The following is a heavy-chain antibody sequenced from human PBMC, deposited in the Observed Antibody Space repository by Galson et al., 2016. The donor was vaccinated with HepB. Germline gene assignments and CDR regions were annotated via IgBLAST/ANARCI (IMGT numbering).Heavy chain of an antibody. J-gene: IGHJ4*02. V-gene: IGHV3-48*02. D-gene: IGHD5-18*01. Sequence: SLRLSCAASGFTFTSYSMHWVRQVPGKGLEWVSYICSSPGTVYYEDSVTGRFTISRDNAKNSLYLQMNSLRDEDTAVYYCARDPLGYSYALVRYFDYWGQGTLVTVSS. CDR2: ICSSPGTV. CDR1: GFTFTSYS. CDR3: ARDPLGYSYALVRYFDY.